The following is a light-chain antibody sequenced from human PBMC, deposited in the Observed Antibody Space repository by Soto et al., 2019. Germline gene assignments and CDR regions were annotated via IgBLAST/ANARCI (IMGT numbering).Light chain of an antibody. J-gene: IGLJ2*01. CDR1: SSNIGAGYD. CDR2: GDS. Sequence: QSVLTQPPSVSGAPGQRVIISCTGSSSNIGAGYDVHWYQQLPGTAPKLLIYGDSNRPSGLPDRFSGSKSGTSASLAITGLQAEDEADYYCQSYDTTLSGSRVFGRGTKVTVL. CDR3: QSYDTTLSGSRV. V-gene: IGLV1-40*01.